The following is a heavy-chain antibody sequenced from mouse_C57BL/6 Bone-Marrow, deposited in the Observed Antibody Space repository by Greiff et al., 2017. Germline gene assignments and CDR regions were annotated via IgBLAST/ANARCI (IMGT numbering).Heavy chain of an antibody. CDR3: SRSPRYDYDGAWFAY. V-gene: IGHV1-50*01. Sequence: QVQLQQPGAELVKPGASVTLSFKASGYTFTSYWLQWVKQRPGPGLEWIGEIDPSDSYTNYNQKFKGKATLTVDPSSSTAYMQLSSLTSEDSAVYYSSRSPRYDYDGAWFAYWGQGTLVTVSA. CDR2: IDPSDSYT. CDR1: GYTFTSYW. D-gene: IGHD2-4*01. J-gene: IGHJ3*01.